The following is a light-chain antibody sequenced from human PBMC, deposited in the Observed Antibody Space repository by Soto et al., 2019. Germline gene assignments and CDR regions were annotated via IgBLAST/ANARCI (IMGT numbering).Light chain of an antibody. CDR1: QSITAR. CDR2: DAS. Sequence: DIRLTQSPSTLSASVADRVTITCRASQSITARLAWYQQKPGKAPKLLIYDASILERGVPSRFSGSGSGTEFTLTISSLQPDDFATYYCQHYNSYSEAFGQGTKVDIK. V-gene: IGKV1-5*01. J-gene: IGKJ1*01. CDR3: QHYNSYSEA.